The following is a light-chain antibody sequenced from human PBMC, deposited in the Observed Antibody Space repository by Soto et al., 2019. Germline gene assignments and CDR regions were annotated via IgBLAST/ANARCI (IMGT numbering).Light chain of an antibody. J-gene: IGKJ4*01. Sequence: EIVMTQYPDTLSASPGERATLSCRASQNINDKLAWFQQKPGQAPRLLISDASTRATGIPARFSGSGSGTEFTLTISSLQSEDFAVYYCQQYNNWPQLTFGGGTKVDI. CDR1: QNINDK. CDR2: DAS. V-gene: IGKV3-15*01. CDR3: QQYNNWPQLT.